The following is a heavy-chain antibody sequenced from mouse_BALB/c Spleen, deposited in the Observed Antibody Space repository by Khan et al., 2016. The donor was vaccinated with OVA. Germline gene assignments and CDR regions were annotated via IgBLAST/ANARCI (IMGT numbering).Heavy chain of an antibody. CDR3: ARICGGDFDY. CDR2: ISYSGNT. J-gene: IGHJ2*01. CDR1: GYSITSDYA. V-gene: IGHV3-2*02. Sequence: EVQLQESGPGLVKPSQSLSLTCTVTGYSITSDYAWNWIRQFPENKLEWLGFISYSGNTNYNPSLTSRISITRDTSKNQFFLQLNSVTTEDTATYYCARICGGDFDYWGQGTTHTVSS.